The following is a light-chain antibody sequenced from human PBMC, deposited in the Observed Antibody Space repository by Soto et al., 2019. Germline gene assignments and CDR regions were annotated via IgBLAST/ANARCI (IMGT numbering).Light chain of an antibody. CDR3: NSYTSRSTYV. V-gene: IGLV2-14*01. Sequence: QSALTQPASVSGSPGQSITISCTGTTSDVGNYNYVSWYQHHPGKAPKLMIYEVTNRPSGVSNRFSGSKSGNTASLTISGLQAEDEADYYCNSYTSRSTYVFGTGTK. CDR1: TSDVGNYNY. J-gene: IGLJ1*01. CDR2: EVT.